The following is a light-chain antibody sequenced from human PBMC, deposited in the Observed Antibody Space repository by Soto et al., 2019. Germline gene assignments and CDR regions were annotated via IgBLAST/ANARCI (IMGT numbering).Light chain of an antibody. V-gene: IGKV1-5*03. CDR3: QQYDTYWT. Sequence: DIQMTQSPSTLSASVGDRVTITCRASQSISNWLAWYQQKPGKAPKLLIYKASSLESGVPSRFTGSGSGTEFTLTISSLQPDDFATYDCQQYDTYWTFGQGTKVVIK. CDR1: QSISNW. CDR2: KAS. J-gene: IGKJ1*01.